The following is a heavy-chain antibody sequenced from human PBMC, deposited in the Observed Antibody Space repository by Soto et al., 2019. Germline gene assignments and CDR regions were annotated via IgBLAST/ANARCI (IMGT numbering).Heavy chain of an antibody. J-gene: IGHJ4*01. Sequence: DSVTVSCQDTGYTFTVYYLHSARQARGQGLESMGQSNPTNGATIYAQKFQGRVTMTRDTSISTAYMALSRLRSDDTAVYSCARVYYDSSGYLDYWG. D-gene: IGHD3-22*01. V-gene: IGHV1-2*06. CDR2: SNPTNGAT. CDR1: GYTFTVYY. CDR3: ARVYYDSSGYLDY.